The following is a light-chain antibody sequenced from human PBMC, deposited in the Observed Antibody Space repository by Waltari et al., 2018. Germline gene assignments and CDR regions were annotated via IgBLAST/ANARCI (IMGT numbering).Light chain of an antibody. CDR2: KAS. CDR1: QRVRTY. Sequence: IQMTLSPSTLSASVGDRVTITCRASQRVRTYFAWYQQKPGKVPKLLIYKASTLETGVPSRFSGSGSETEFTLTIASLQPDDFGTYYCQQYNTYSWTFGQGTEVDIK. CDR3: QQYNTYSWT. J-gene: IGKJ1*01. V-gene: IGKV1-5*03.